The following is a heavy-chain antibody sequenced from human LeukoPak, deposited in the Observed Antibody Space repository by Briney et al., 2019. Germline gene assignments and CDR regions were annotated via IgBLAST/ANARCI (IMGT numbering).Heavy chain of an antibody. D-gene: IGHD3-9*01. CDR1: GFTFSSYA. V-gene: IGHV3-30*04. CDR3: AIEISRLVIHAFDL. CDR2: ISYDGSNK. J-gene: IGHJ3*01. Sequence: GGSLRLSCAASGFTFSSYAMHWVRQAPGKGLEWVAVISYDGSNKYYADSVKGRFTISRDNPKNTVYLQMNSLSTEDTAVYYCAIEISRLVIHAFDLWGQGTVVTVSS.